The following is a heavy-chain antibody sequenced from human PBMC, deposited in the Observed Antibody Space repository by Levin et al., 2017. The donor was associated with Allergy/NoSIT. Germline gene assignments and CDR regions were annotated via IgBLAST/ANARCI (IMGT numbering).Heavy chain of an antibody. D-gene: IGHD6-25*01. J-gene: IGHJ4*02. CDR2: ISFNGSIE. V-gene: IGHV3-30*18. CDR1: GFTFTNYG. Sequence: LSLTCAASGFTFTNYGVHWVRQAPGKGLEWMALISFNGSIEYYADSVKGRFTISRDNSRNTVSLQMNNLRPEDTAVYYCAKDPTAADGKGAHFDYWGQGTLVTVSS. CDR3: AKDPTAADGKGAHFDY.